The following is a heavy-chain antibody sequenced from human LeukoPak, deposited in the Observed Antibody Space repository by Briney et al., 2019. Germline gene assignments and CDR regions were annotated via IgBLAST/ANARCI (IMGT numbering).Heavy chain of an antibody. CDR3: ASPDCSSTSCYLPAFQH. D-gene: IGHD2-2*01. Sequence: SETLSLTCAVYGGSFSGYYWNWIRQPPGKGLEWIGEINHSGSTNYNPSLKSRVAISVDTSKNPFSLKLRSVTAADTAVYYCASPDCSSTSCYLPAFQHWGQGTLVTVSS. J-gene: IGHJ1*01. CDR1: GGSFSGYY. CDR2: INHSGST. V-gene: IGHV4-34*01.